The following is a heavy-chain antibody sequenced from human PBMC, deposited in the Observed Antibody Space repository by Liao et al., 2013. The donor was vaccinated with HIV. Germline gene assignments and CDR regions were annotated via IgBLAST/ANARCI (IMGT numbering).Heavy chain of an antibody. J-gene: IGHJ3*02. Sequence: QVQLQQWGAGLLKPSETLSLTCAVYGGSFSGYYWSWIRQPPGKGLEWIGEINHGGSTNYNPSLESRVTISVDTSKNQFSLKLSSVTAADTAVYYCAGTDYGDYEDDAFDIWGQGTMVTVSS. CDR2: INHGGST. D-gene: IGHD4-17*01. CDR3: AGTDYGDYEDDAFDI. V-gene: IGHV4-34*01. CDR1: GGSFSGYY.